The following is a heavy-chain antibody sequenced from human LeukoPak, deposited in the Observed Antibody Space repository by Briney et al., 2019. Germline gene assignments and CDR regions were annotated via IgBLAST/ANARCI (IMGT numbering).Heavy chain of an antibody. Sequence: SVKVSCKASGGTFSSYAISWVRQAPGQGLEWMGGIIPIFGTANYAQKFQGRVTITADESTSTAYMELSSLRSEDTAVYYCARDGSGSYSLYNWFDPWGQGTLVTVSS. D-gene: IGHD3-10*01. J-gene: IGHJ5*02. CDR1: GGTFSSYA. CDR3: ARDGSGSYSLYNWFDP. CDR2: IIPIFGTA. V-gene: IGHV1-69*13.